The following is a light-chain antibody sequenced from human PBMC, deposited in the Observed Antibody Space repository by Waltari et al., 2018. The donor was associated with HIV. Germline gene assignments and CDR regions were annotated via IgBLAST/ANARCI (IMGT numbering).Light chain of an antibody. V-gene: IGLV5-45*01. J-gene: IGLJ2*01. CDR1: SGINVGAYW. Sequence: QAVLTQPPSLSESPGASASLTCPLRSGINVGAYWIYWYQQTPGSPPQFRLRYKSDSDTYQGCGVPSRCSESKDAAVKAGILFLSGRRSEDEADYYCMIWHSDTVIIGGGTKLSVL. CDR2: YKSDSDT. CDR3: MIWHSDTVI.